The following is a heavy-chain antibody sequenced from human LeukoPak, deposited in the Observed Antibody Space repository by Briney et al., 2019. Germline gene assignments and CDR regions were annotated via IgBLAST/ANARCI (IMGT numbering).Heavy chain of an antibody. Sequence: SETLSLTCTVSGGSISSSSYYWGWIRQPPGKGLEWIGSIYYSGSTYYNPSLKSRVTISVDTSKNQFSLKLSSVTAADTAVYYCARYHSSGYYFGGLDYWGQGTLVTVSS. J-gene: IGHJ4*02. V-gene: IGHV4-39*07. CDR2: IYYSGST. CDR3: ARYHSSGYYFGGLDY. CDR1: GGSISSSSYY. D-gene: IGHD3-22*01.